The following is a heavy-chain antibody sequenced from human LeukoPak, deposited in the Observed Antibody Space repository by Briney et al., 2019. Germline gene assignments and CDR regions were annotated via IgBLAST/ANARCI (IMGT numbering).Heavy chain of an antibody. D-gene: IGHD3-22*01. V-gene: IGHV3-23*01. CDR1: GFTFGDYA. Sequence: GGSLRLSCTASGFTFGDYAMSWFRQAPGKGLEWVSTISGSGGSTYYADSVKGRFTISRDNSKNTLYLQMNSLRAEDTAVYYCAGTYYFDSNDYHPVYWGQGTLVTVSS. J-gene: IGHJ4*02. CDR2: ISGSGGST. CDR3: AGTYYFDSNDYHPVY.